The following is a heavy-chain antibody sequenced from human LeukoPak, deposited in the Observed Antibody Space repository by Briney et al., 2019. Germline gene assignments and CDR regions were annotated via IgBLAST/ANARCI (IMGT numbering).Heavy chain of an antibody. D-gene: IGHD2-15*01. J-gene: IGHJ4*02. CDR2: ISKSSSYI. CDR3: ASSYCSGGSCYAFDY. CDR1: GFTFNSYE. V-gene: IGHV3-21*01. Sequence: PGGSLRLSCAASGFTFNSYEMNWVRQAPGKGLEWVSCISKSSSYIDYAGSVKGRFTISRDNAKNSLYLQMNSLRAEDTAVYYCASSYCSGGSCYAFDYWGQGTLVTVSS.